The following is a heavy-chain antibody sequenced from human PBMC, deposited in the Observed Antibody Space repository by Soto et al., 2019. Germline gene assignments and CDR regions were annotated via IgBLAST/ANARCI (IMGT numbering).Heavy chain of an antibody. CDR1: GYTFSSFY. CDR2: INPSGGTT. CDR3: ARGGSVVVVADGFDY. Sequence: QVQVVQSGAEVKKPGASVKVSCKASGYTFSSFYIHWVRQAPGQGLEWMGRINPSGGTTSYAQKFQGRVTLTRDTSTSTGYMELSSLRSEDTTVYYCARGGSVVVVADGFDYWGQGTLVTVSS. D-gene: IGHD2-15*01. V-gene: IGHV1-46*01. J-gene: IGHJ4*02.